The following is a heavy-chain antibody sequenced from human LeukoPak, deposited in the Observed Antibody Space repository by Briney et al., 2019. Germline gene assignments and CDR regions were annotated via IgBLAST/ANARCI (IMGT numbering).Heavy chain of an antibody. D-gene: IGHD3-22*01. CDR2: IYSGGNT. V-gene: IGHV3-53*01. CDR3: GXRAGDYSHPYDY. CDR1: GFTVSSNS. J-gene: IGHJ4*02. Sequence: CXVSGFTVSSNSMSWVRQAPGKGLEWVSFIYSGGNTHNSDSVKGRFTISRDNSKNNMYLQMNSLRAEDTAVYYCGXRAGDYSHPYDYWGQGTLVTVSS.